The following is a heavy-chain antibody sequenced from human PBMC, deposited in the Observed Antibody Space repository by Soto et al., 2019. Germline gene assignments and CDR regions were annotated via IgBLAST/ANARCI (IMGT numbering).Heavy chain of an antibody. CDR1: GGSISSYY. Sequence: QVQLQESGPGLVKPSETLSLTCTVSGGSISSYYWSWIRQPAGKGLEWIGRIYTSGSTNYNPSLKSRVTMSVDTSKNQFSLKLSSVTAADTAVYYCARWYSSSWTDYYYYGMDVWGQGTTVTVSS. V-gene: IGHV4-4*07. CDR2: IYTSGST. D-gene: IGHD6-13*01. CDR3: ARWYSSSWTDYYYYGMDV. J-gene: IGHJ6*02.